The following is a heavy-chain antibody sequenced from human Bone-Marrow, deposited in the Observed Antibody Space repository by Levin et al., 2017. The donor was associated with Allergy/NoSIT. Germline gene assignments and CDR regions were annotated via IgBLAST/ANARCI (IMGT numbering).Heavy chain of an antibody. J-gene: IGHJ3*02. V-gene: IGHV4-59*08. CDR1: GGSISSYY. CDR3: ARGGGDYCSGDSCYGYGALDI. Sequence: SQTLSLPCTVSGGSISSYYWTWIRQPPGKGLEWIGYIYYSGSTNYNPSLQSRVTISVDTSKSQFSLKLSSVTAADTAVYYCARGGGDYCSGDSCYGYGALDIWGQGTKVTVSS. CDR2: IYYSGST. D-gene: IGHD2-15*01.